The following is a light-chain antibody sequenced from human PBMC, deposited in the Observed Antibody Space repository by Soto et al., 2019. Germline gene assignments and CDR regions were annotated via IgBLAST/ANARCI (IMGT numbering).Light chain of an antibody. CDR3: QQYDSSLIT. CDR1: QSVSSSY. Sequence: DIVLPQSPGTLSLSPGERATPPCRASQSVSSSYLAWYQQKPGQAPRLLIYGASSRATGIPDRVSGSGSGTDVTLTISRLEPEEFAVYYCQQYDSSLITFGQGTRLEIK. CDR2: GAS. V-gene: IGKV3-20*01. J-gene: IGKJ5*01.